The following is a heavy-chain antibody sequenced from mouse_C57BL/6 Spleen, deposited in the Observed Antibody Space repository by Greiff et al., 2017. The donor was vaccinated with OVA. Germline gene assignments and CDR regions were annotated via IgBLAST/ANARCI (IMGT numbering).Heavy chain of an antibody. CDR1: GFTFSDYG. CDR2: ISSGSSTI. CDR3: ARPGVTAYYDAMDY. J-gene: IGHJ4*01. Sequence: EVQRVESGGGLVKPGGSLKLSCAASGFTFSDYGMHWVRQAPEKGLEWVAYISSGSSTIYYADTVKGRFTISRDNAKNTLFLQMTSLRSEDTAMYYCARPGVTAYYDAMDYWGQGTSVTVSS. D-gene: IGHD2-2*01. V-gene: IGHV5-17*01.